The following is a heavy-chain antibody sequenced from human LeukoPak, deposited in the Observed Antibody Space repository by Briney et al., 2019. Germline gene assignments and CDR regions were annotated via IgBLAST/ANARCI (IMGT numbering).Heavy chain of an antibody. CDR2: IYHSGST. D-gene: IGHD6-6*01. CDR3: ARQWGSSYVVDYFDY. V-gene: IGHV4-38-2*01. Sequence: PWETLSLTCAVSGYSISSGYYWGWSPPPPGEGPGWFGSIYHSGSTYYTPSLKSRATISVDTYKNQFSLKLSSVTAADTAVYYCARQWGSSYVVDYFDYWGQGTLVTVSS. J-gene: IGHJ4*02. CDR1: GYSISSGYY.